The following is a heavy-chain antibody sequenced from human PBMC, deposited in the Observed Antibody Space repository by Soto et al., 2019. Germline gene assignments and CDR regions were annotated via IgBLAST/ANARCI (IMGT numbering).Heavy chain of an antibody. Sequence: PGGSLRLSCAASGFTFSSYSMNWVRQAPGKGLEWVSSISSSSSYIYYADSVKGRFTISRDNAKNSLYLQMNSLRAEDTAVYYCARDWPSGYDFAFDIWGQGTMVTVSS. CDR2: ISSSSSYI. CDR3: ARDWPSGYDFAFDI. D-gene: IGHD5-12*01. J-gene: IGHJ3*02. V-gene: IGHV3-21*01. CDR1: GFTFSSYS.